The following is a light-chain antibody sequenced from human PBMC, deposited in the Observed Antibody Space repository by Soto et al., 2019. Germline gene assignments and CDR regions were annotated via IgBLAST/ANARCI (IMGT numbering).Light chain of an antibody. Sequence: QSALTQPPSVSGSPGQSVTISCTGTSSDVGSNNRVSWYQQPPGTAPKLMIYEVSNRPSGVPDRFSGSKSGNTASLTISGLRAEDEADYYCTSYTSSTTPCVFGPGTKVTVL. CDR3: TSYTSSTTPCV. CDR2: EVS. CDR1: SSDVGSNNR. V-gene: IGLV2-18*02. J-gene: IGLJ1*01.